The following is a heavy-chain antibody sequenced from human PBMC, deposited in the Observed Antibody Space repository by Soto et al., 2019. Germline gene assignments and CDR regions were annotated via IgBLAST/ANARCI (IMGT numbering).Heavy chain of an antibody. Sequence: ASVKVSCKAPGYTFTSYAMHWVRQAPGQRLEWMGWINAGNGNTKYSQKFQGRVTITRDTSASTAYMELSSLRSEDTAVYYCARGEFLSYDDYWGQGTLVTVSS. CDR2: INAGNGNT. D-gene: IGHD3-16*01. CDR1: GYTFTSYA. CDR3: ARGEFLSYDDY. J-gene: IGHJ4*02. V-gene: IGHV1-3*01.